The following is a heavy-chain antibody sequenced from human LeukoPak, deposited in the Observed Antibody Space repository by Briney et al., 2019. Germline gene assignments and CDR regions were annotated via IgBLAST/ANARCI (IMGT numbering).Heavy chain of an antibody. D-gene: IGHD4-17*01. V-gene: IGHV4-30-4*01. CDR3: AKGNTVTDYFDY. Sequence: TLSLTCTVSGGSVSSADYYWSWIRQPPGKGLEWIGYIYFTGSIYHNPSLRGRITISLDTSKNQFSLKLNSVTAADTAVYYCAKGNTVTDYFDYWGQGTLVSVSS. CDR2: IYFTGSI. CDR1: GGSVSSADYY. J-gene: IGHJ4*02.